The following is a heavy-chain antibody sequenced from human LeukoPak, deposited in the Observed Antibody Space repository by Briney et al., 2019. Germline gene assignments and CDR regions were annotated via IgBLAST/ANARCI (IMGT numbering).Heavy chain of an antibody. Sequence: ASVKVSCKASGYTFTSYYMHWVRQAPGQGLEWMGIINPSGGSTSYAQKFQGRVTMTRDTSTSTVYMELSSLRSEGTAVYYCAREGGDGDYERYYFDYWGQGTLVTVSS. CDR2: INPSGGST. CDR1: GYTFTSYY. V-gene: IGHV1-46*01. CDR3: AREGGDGDYERYYFDY. J-gene: IGHJ4*02. D-gene: IGHD4-17*01.